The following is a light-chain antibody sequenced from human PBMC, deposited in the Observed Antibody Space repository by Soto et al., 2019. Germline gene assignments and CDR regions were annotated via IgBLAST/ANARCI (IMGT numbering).Light chain of an antibody. Sequence: QSVLTQPASMSGSPGQSITISCSGTSGDIGGYNYVSWYQHHPGKAPKLMIYDVMNRPSGVSNRFSGSKSGNTASLTISGLQPEDEADYYCSSYTSSSTLVFGGGTKLTVL. J-gene: IGLJ3*02. CDR3: SSYTSSSTLV. CDR2: DVM. V-gene: IGLV2-14*03. CDR1: SGDIGGYNY.